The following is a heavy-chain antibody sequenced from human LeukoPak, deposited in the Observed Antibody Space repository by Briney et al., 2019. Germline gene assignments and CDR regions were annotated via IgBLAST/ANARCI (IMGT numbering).Heavy chain of an antibody. CDR2: INWNGGST. CDR1: GLTFDDYG. CDR3: ARAPVVRGVIITYWFDP. J-gene: IGHJ5*02. D-gene: IGHD3-10*01. V-gene: IGHV3-20*04. Sequence: RPGGSLRLSCAASGLTFDDYGMTWVRQPPGKGLEWVCGINWNGGSTGYADSVKGRFTISRDNAKNSLYLQMNSLRAEDTALYYCARAPVVRGVIITYWFDPWGQGTLVTVSS.